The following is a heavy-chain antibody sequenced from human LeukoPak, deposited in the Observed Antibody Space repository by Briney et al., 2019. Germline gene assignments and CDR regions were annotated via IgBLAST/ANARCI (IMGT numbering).Heavy chain of an antibody. J-gene: IGHJ4*02. Sequence: GASVRVSCKASGGTFRSYAISWVRQAPGQGVEWMGRIIPIFGIANYAQKFQGRVTITADKSTSTAYMELSSLRSEDTAVYYCARDGRYSGYDFEYWGQGTLVTVSS. V-gene: IGHV1-69*04. CDR2: IIPIFGIA. CDR3: ARDGRYSGYDFEY. D-gene: IGHD5-12*01. CDR1: GGTFRSYA.